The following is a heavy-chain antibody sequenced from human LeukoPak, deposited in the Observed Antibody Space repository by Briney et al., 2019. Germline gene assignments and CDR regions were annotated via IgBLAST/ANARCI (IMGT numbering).Heavy chain of an antibody. Sequence: SETLSLTCTVSGASINSHYWSWIRQPAGKGLEWIGRIYISGSTNYNSSLQSRVTMSVDTSKNQFSLRLNSVTAADTAVYFCGRVRTGNTGSPEYFEDWGQGTLVTVSS. CDR1: GASINSHY. J-gene: IGHJ1*01. CDR3: GRVRTGNTGSPEYFED. V-gene: IGHV4-4*07. CDR2: IYISGST. D-gene: IGHD5-12*01.